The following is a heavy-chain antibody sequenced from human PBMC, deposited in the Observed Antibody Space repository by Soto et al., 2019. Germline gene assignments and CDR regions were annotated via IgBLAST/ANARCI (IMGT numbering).Heavy chain of an antibody. Sequence: GSLRLTCAVSEXNIMSYCMSWVRQAPGKGLEVVASIKEDGSEIYYLQSVSCRFTISGDSAGNALHLAMNYLSADDTGVYFCARDIGFDYVNWGQGTLVTVSS. J-gene: IGHJ4*02. CDR3: ARDIGFDYVN. CDR1: EXNIMSYC. V-gene: IGHV3-7*01. D-gene: IGHD5-12*01. CDR2: IKEDGSEI.